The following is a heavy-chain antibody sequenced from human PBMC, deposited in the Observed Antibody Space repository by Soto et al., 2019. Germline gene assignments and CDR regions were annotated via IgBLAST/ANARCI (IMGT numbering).Heavy chain of an antibody. J-gene: IGHJ4*02. CDR2: IYYSGST. V-gene: IGHV4-39*01. CDR1: GGSISSSSYY. D-gene: IGHD6-13*01. CDR3: ARYRIAAAALDY. Sequence: SETLSLTCTGSGGSISSSSYYWGWIRQPPGKGLEWIGSIYYSGSTYYNPSLKSRVTISVDTSKNQFSLKLSSVTAADTAVYYCARYRIAAAALDYWGQGTLVTVSS.